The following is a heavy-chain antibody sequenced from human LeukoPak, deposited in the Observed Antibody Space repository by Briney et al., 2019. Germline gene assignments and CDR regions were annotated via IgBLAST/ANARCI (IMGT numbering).Heavy chain of an antibody. CDR3: ARVRGSSGWYESWFDP. J-gene: IGHJ5*02. V-gene: IGHV1-46*01. D-gene: IGHD6-19*01. CDR1: GYTFTSYY. Sequence: ASVKVSCKASGYTFTSYYMHWVRQAPGQGLEWMGIINPSGGSTSYAQKFQGRVTMTRDTSKNQFSLKLSSVTAADTAVYYCARVRGSSGWYESWFDPWGQGTLVTVSS. CDR2: INPSGGST.